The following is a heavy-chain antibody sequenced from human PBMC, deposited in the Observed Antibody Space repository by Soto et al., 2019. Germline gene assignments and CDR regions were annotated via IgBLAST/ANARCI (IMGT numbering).Heavy chain of an antibody. V-gene: IGHV1-2*06. J-gene: IGHJ5*02. CDR3: AREPVAGIWFDP. D-gene: IGHD6-19*01. CDR2: INPNSGGT. CDR1: GYIFTDYY. Sequence: ASVKVSCKASGYIFTDYYMHWVRQAPGQELGWMGRINPNSGGTNYAQKFQGRVTMTRDTSISTAYTELSSLRSEDTATYYCAREPVAGIWFDPWGQGTLVTVSS.